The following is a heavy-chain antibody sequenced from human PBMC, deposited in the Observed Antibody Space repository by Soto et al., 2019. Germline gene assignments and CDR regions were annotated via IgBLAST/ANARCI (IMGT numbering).Heavy chain of an antibody. V-gene: IGHV1-69*13. J-gene: IGHJ4*02. Sequence: SVKVSCKASGGTFNSYGISWVRQAPGQGLEWMGGIIPIFGKTTYAQRFQGRITLTADESTSTVYMELSSLTSEDTAMYFCANSKYSGSFWLLDYWGQGTLVTVSS. CDR2: IIPIFGKT. D-gene: IGHD1-26*01. CDR3: ANSKYSGSFWLLDY. CDR1: GGTFNSYG.